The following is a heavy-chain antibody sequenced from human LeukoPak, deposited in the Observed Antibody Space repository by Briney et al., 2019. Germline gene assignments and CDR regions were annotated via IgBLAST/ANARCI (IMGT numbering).Heavy chain of an antibody. Sequence: GGSLRLSCAASGFTFSTYWMIWVRQAPGRGLEWVVNINQDGSEKYYVGSAEGRFTISRDNAKNSLYLQMNSLRGEDSALYYCASSTYSSSPSWGQGTLVTVSS. D-gene: IGHD6-6*01. CDR2: INQDGSEK. CDR3: ASSTYSSSPS. V-gene: IGHV3-7*01. CDR1: GFTFSTYW. J-gene: IGHJ5*02.